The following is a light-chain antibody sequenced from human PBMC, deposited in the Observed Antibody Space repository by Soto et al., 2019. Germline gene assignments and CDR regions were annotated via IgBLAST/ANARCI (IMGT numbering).Light chain of an antibody. CDR1: TSNIGNNY. CDR3: GAWDSSLSGVL. J-gene: IGLJ2*01. V-gene: IGLV1-51*01. Sequence: QSVLTQPPSVSAAPGQQVTISCSGETSNIGNNYVSWYQQLPGTAPKLLIYDTNNRPSGIPDRCSGSKSGTSATLGITGLQTGDEAVYYCGAWDSSLSGVLFGGGTKLTVL. CDR2: DTN.